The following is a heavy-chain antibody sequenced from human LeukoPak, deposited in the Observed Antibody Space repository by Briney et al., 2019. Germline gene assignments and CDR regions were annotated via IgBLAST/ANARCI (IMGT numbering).Heavy chain of an antibody. CDR2: IYHSGST. Sequence: PSETLSLTCAVSGGSISSGGYSWSWIRQPPGKGLEWIGYIYHSGSTYYNPSLKSRVTISVDRSKNQLSLKLSSVTAADAAVYYCARDGSGWPKKGGLDYWGQGTLVTVSS. CDR1: GGSISSGGYS. V-gene: IGHV4-30-2*01. D-gene: IGHD6-19*01. J-gene: IGHJ4*02. CDR3: ARDGSGWPKKGGLDY.